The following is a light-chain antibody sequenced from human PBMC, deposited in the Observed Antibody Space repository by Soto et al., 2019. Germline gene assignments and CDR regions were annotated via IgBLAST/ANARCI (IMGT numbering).Light chain of an antibody. J-gene: IGLJ1*01. V-gene: IGLV1-47*02. CDR3: AAWDDRVSGYV. CDR1: SSNIGSSY. Sequence: QSVLTQPPSTSGTPGQRVTISCSGSSSNIGSSYVFWFQHLPGTAPKLLMYNNNQRPSGVPDRVSASKSGTSASLAISGLRSEDEADYYCAAWDDRVSGYVFGTGTKVPS. CDR2: NNN.